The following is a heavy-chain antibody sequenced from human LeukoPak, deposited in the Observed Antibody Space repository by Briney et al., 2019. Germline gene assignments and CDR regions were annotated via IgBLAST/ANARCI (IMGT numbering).Heavy chain of an antibody. V-gene: IGHV4-59*01. D-gene: IGHD2-2*02. CDR1: GGSITTYY. J-gene: IGHJ4*02. CDR2: IYHSGST. CDR3: ARLYTTTFYFDY. Sequence: SETLFLTCTVSGGSITTYYWSWIRQPPGKGLEWIGYIYHSGSTNYNPSLKSRVTISVDTSKNQFSLKLTSVTAADTAVYYCARLYTTTFYFDYWGQGTLVTVSS.